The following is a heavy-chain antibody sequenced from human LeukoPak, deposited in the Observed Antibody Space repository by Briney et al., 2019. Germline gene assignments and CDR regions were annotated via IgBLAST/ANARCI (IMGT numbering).Heavy chain of an antibody. CDR2: INPSGGST. CDR3: ARVVDTAMAAGYYGMDV. V-gene: IGHV1-46*01. Sequence: GASVKVSCKASGYTFTSYYMHCVRQAPGQALEWVGIINPSGGSTSYAQKFQGRVTMASDTSRSTVYMQLSSLGSEGTAVYYCARVVDTAMAAGYYGMDVWGQGTTVTVSS. D-gene: IGHD5-18*01. CDR1: GYTFTSYY. J-gene: IGHJ6*02.